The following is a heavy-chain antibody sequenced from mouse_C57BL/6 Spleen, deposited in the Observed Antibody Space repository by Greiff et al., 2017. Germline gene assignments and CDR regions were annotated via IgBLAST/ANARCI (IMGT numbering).Heavy chain of an antibody. CDR2: ISSGGDYI. J-gene: IGHJ1*03. CDR3: TRDSSSNWYFDV. V-gene: IGHV5-9-1*02. D-gene: IGHD1-1*01. Sequence: EVQVVESGAGLVKPGGSLKLSCAASGFTFSSYAMSWVRQTPEKRLEWVAYISSGGDYIYYADTVKGRFTISRDNARNTLYLQMSSLKSEDTAMYYCTRDSSSNWYFDVWGTGTTVTVSS. CDR1: GFTFSSYA.